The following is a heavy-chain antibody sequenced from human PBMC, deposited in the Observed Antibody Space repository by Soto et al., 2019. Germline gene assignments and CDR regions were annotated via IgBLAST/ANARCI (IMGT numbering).Heavy chain of an antibody. D-gene: IGHD3-22*01. CDR3: ARARYDRSGYYQKNWYFDL. J-gene: IGHJ2*01. Sequence: PSETLSLTCTVSGGSISSGDYYWSWIRQPPGKGLEWIGYIYYSGSTYYNPSLKSRVTISVDTSKNQFSLKLSYVTAADTAVYYCARARYDRSGYYQKNWYFDLWGRGNLVTVSA. V-gene: IGHV4-30-4*01. CDR2: IYYSGST. CDR1: GGSISSGDYY.